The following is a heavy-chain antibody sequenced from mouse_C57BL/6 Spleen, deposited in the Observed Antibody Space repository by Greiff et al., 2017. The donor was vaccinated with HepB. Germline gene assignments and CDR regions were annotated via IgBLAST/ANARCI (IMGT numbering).Heavy chain of an antibody. Sequence: QVHVKQPGAELVRPGTSVKLSCKASGYTFTSYWMHWVKQRPGQGLEWIGVIDPSDSYTNYNQKFKGKATLTVDTSSSTAYMQLSSLTSEDSAVYYCARSSYSMVPYWGQGTTLTVSS. J-gene: IGHJ2*01. CDR3: ARSSYSMVPY. CDR2: IDPSDSYT. D-gene: IGHD2-10*02. V-gene: IGHV1-59*01. CDR1: GYTFTSYW.